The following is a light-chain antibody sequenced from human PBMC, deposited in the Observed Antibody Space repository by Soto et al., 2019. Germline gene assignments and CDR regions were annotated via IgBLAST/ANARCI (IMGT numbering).Light chain of an antibody. V-gene: IGKV1-39*01. CDR1: ESINIY. J-gene: IGKJ1*01. CDR3: QQTYSTPVT. CDR2: AAS. Sequence: DIQMTQSPTSLSASVGDRVSITCRASESINIYLNWYQKKSGEAPKLRIYAASSLQSGVPSRFSGSWAGTGFTFTISSLQPEDFAAYYCQQTYSTPVTFGQGTKVEIK.